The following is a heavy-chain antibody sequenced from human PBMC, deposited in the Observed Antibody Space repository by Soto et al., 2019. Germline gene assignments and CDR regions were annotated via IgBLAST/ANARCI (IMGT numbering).Heavy chain of an antibody. V-gene: IGHV1-69*12. CDR1: GGTFSSYA. CDR3: ARTATAPDPGLEAFYI. Sequence: QVQLVQSGAEVKKPGSSVKVSCKASGGTFSSYAISWVRQAPGQGLEWMGGIIPIFGTANYAQKFQGRVTITADESTSTAYMELSSLRSEDTAVYYCARTATAPDPGLEAFYIWGQGTMVTVSS. D-gene: IGHD2-21*02. CDR2: IIPIFGTA. J-gene: IGHJ3*02.